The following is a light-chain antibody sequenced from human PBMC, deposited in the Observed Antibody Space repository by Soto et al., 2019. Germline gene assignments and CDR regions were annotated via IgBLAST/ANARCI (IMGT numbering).Light chain of an antibody. V-gene: IGKV3-11*01. Sequence: EIVLTQSPATLSSSPGERATLSCRASQSVSSSLAWYQQKPGQAPRLLIYGASNRAGGIPARLSGSGSGTDFTLTISSLEPEDFAVYYCQQRSNWPVTFGQGTRLEIK. CDR1: QSVSSS. J-gene: IGKJ5*01. CDR3: QQRSNWPVT. CDR2: GAS.